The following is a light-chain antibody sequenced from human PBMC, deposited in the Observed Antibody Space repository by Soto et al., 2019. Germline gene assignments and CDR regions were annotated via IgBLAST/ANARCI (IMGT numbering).Light chain of an antibody. CDR3: QQYGSTPLT. J-gene: IGKJ4*01. CDR2: GAS. CDR1: QSVSRNY. Sequence: EIRLTQSPGTLSLAPGGRATLSCRASQSVSRNYVACYQQKPGQAPRLLIYGASSRASGIPDRFSGSGSGADFTLSITRLEPEDFALYYCQQYGSTPLTFGGGTKVDIK. V-gene: IGKV3-20*01.